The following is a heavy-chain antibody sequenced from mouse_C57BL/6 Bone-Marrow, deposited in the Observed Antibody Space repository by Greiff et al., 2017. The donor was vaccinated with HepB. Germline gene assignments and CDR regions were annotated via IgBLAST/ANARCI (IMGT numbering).Heavy chain of an antibody. J-gene: IGHJ4*01. CDR2: IYPRSGNT. D-gene: IGHD1-1*01. Sequence: VMLVESGAELARPGASVKLSCKASGYTFSSYGISWVKQRTGQGLEWIGEIYPRSGNTYYNEKFKGKATLTADKSSSTAYMELRSLTSEDSAVYFCGSSRYYYAMDYWGQGTSVTVSS. CDR3: GSSRYYYAMDY. V-gene: IGHV1-81*01. CDR1: GYTFSSYG.